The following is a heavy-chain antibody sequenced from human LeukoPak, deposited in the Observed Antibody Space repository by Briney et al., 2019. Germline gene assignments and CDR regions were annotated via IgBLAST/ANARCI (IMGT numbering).Heavy chain of an antibody. CDR1: GYTFTSYY. V-gene: IGHV1-46*01. CDR2: INPSGGST. J-gene: IGHJ4*02. D-gene: IGHD3-10*01. CDR3: ARAGYYGSGSYYQTPFDY. Sequence: ASVKVSCKASGYTFTSYYMHWVRQAPGQGLEWMGIINPSGGSTSYAQKFRGRVTMTRDMSTSTVYMELSSLRSEDTAVYYCARAGYYGSGSYYQTPFDYWGQGTLVTVSS.